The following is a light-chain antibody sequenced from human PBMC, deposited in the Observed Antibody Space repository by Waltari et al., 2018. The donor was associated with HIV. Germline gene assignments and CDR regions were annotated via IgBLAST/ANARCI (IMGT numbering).Light chain of an antibody. CDR2: SNN. V-gene: IGLV1-44*01. CDR3: AAWDDSLNVV. J-gene: IGLJ2*01. Sequence: QSVLPQPPPASGTPGQRATTPCSGTSPHLGRTTVTWYQQLPGTAPKLLIYSNNQRPSGVPDRFSGSKSGTSASLAISGLQSEDEADYYCAAWDDSLNVVFGGGTKLTVL. CDR1: SPHLGRTT.